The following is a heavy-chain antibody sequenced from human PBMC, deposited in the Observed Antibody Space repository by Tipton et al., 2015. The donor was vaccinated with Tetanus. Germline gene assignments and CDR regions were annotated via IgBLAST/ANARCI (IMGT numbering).Heavy chain of an antibody. Sequence: SLRLSCAASGFTFSSYAMHWVRQAPGKGLEWVAVISYDGSNKYYADSVKGRFTISRDNSKNTLYLQMNSLRAEDTAVYYCARGRGYSYGSYFDYWGQGTLVTVSS. CDR3: ARGRGYSYGSYFDY. J-gene: IGHJ4*02. D-gene: IGHD5-18*01. V-gene: IGHV3-30-3*01. CDR2: ISYDGSNK. CDR1: GFTFSSYA.